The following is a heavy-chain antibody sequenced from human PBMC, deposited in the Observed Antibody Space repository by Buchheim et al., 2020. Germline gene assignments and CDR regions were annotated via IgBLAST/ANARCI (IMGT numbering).Heavy chain of an antibody. J-gene: IGHJ4*02. Sequence: QVQLVESGGGVVQPGRSLRLSCAASGFSFSSYGMHWVRQAPGKGLEWVAVISHDGSNNYYADSVKGRFIISSDNYEKTVYLQMNSLRADDTAVYSCARDRSGWLQLSWLDYWGQGTL. CDR1: GFSFSSYG. V-gene: IGHV3-30*03. CDR2: ISHDGSNN. CDR3: ARDRSGWLQLSWLDY. D-gene: IGHD5-24*01.